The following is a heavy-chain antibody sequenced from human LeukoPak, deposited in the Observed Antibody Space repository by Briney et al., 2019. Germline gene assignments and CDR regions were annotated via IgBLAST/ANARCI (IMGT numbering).Heavy chain of an antibody. V-gene: IGHV3-7*01. J-gene: IGHJ4*02. Sequence: GGSLRLSRAASASTFSRSYMGWVRQAPGKGLEWVALMRLAGSVTYYVESVKGRFTISRDNTKNLLYLHMNNLRAEDTAVYYCAIDRGARWGQGTLVTVSS. CDR3: AIDRGAR. CDR2: MRLAGSVT. CDR1: ASTFSRSY.